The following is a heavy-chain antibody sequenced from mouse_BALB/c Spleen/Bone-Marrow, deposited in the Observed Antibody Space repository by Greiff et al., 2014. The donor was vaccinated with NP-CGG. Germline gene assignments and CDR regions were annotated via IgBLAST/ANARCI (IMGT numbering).Heavy chain of an antibody. CDR2: IYPGDGDT. CDR3: ARGDYDYDDWFAY. Sequence: VQLQQSGAELARPGASVKLSCKASGYTFTSYWMQWVKQRPGQGLEWIGAIYPGDGDTRYTQKFKGKATLTADKSSSTAYMQLSSFASEDSAVYYCARGDYDYDDWFAYWGQWTLVTVSA. D-gene: IGHD2-4*01. J-gene: IGHJ3*01. CDR1: GYTFTSYW. V-gene: IGHV1-87*01.